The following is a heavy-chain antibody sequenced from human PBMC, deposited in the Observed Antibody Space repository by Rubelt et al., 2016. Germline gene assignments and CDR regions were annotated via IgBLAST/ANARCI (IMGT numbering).Heavy chain of an antibody. CDR1: GFSLRNDW. D-gene: IGHD4-17*01. V-gene: IGHV3-74*02. J-gene: IGHJ4*02. CDR3: ARGHYGMQD. Sequence: EVQLLASGGGLAQPGGSLRLSCAASGFSLRNDWMHWVRQGPGQGLVWVSRINSDGSNTTYADSVKGRFTISRDNAKNTLSLQMNSLRVEDTAVYYCARGHYGMQDWGQGTPVTVSA. CDR2: INSDGSNT.